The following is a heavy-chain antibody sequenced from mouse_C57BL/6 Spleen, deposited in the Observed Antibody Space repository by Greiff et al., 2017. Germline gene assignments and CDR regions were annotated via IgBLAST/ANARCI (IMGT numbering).Heavy chain of an antibody. CDR3: ARFRDSSGYVWFAY. CDR2: IYPRSGNT. V-gene: IGHV1-81*01. CDR1: GYTFTSYG. D-gene: IGHD3-2*02. J-gene: IGHJ3*01. Sequence: VQLQQSGAELARPGASVKLSCKASGYTFTSYGISWVKQRTGQGLEWIGEIYPRSGNTYYNEKFKGKATLTADKSSSTAYMELRSLTSEDSAVYFCARFRDSSGYVWFAYWGQGTLVTVSA.